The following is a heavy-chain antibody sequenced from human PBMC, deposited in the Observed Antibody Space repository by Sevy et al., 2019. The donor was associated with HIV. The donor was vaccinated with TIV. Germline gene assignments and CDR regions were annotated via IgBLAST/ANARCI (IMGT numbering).Heavy chain of an antibody. J-gene: IGHJ6*02. D-gene: IGHD2-2*01. CDR3: AKVLHIVEIPAAIDYYYGMDV. V-gene: IGHV3-30*02. CDR1: GFTFSTYG. Sequence: GGSLRLSCAASGFTFSTYGMHWVRQAPGKGLEWVAFIRFDGSIKYYRDSVKGRLPISRDNSKKTLYLQMNSLRAEDTAVYFCAKVLHIVEIPAAIDYYYGMDVWGQGTTVTVSS. CDR2: IRFDGSIK.